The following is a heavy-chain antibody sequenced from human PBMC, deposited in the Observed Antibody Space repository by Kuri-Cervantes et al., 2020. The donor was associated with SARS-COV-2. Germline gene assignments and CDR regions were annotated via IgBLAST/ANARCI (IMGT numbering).Heavy chain of an antibody. J-gene: IGHJ5*02. CDR1: GGSMSSSISSSSYY. Sequence: ESLKISCTVSGGSMSSSISSSSYYWGWIRQPPGKGLEWIGSIYYSGSTYYNPSLKSRVTISVDTSKNQFSLKLSSVTAADTAVYYCARRMMSSITIFGVVITRNWFDPWGQGTLVTVSS. CDR2: IYYSGST. D-gene: IGHD3-3*01. CDR3: ARRMMSSITIFGVVITRNWFDP. V-gene: IGHV4-39*01.